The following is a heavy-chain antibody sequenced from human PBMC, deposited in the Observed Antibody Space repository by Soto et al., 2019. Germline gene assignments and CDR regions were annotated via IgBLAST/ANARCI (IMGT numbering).Heavy chain of an antibody. CDR2: IIPIFGTA. CDR1: GGTFSSYA. D-gene: IGHD3-10*01. J-gene: IGHJ6*02. CDR3: ARGNRITMVRGVTRKDYYYGMDV. Sequence: GASVKVSCKASGGTFSSYAISWVRQAPGQGLEWMGGIIPIFGTANYAQKSQGRVTITADESTSTAYMELSSLRSEDTAVYYCARGNRITMVRGVTRKDYYYGMDVWGQGTTVTVSS. V-gene: IGHV1-69*13.